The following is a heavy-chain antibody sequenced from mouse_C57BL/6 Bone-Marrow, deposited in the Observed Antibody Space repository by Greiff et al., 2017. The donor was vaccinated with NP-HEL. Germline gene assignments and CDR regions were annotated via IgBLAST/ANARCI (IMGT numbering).Heavy chain of an antibody. CDR3: ARSPLLTRYAMDY. Sequence: QVQLQQPGAELVMPGASVKLSCKASGYTFTSYWMHWVKQRPGQGLEWIGEIDPSDSYTNYNQKFKGKSTLTVDQSSSTAYMQLSSLTSEDSAVYYCARSPLLTRYAMDYWGQGTSVTVSS. V-gene: IGHV1-69*01. CDR2: IDPSDSYT. CDR1: GYTFTSYW. J-gene: IGHJ4*01. D-gene: IGHD1-1*01.